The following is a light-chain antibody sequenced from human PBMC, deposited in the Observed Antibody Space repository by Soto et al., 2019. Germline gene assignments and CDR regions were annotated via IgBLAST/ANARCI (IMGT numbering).Light chain of an antibody. CDR2: SNN. V-gene: IGLV1-44*01. Sequence: QAVVTQPPSASGTPGQRVTISCSGSSSNIGSNTVNWYQQLPGTAPKLLIYSNNQRPSGVPDRFSGSKSGTSASLAISGLHSEDEADYYCAAWDDSLNGVVFGGWTKLTVL. CDR1: SSNIGSNT. J-gene: IGLJ2*01. CDR3: AAWDDSLNGVV.